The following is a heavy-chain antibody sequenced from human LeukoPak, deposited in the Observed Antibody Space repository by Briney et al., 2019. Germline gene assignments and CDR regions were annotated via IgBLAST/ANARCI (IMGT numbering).Heavy chain of an antibody. CDR1: GGSVRNDY. CDR2: IHSTDGT. J-gene: IGHJ6*03. V-gene: IGHV4-59*02. CDR3: ARSRLVHFHYYYYYLDV. Sequence: SETLSLTCSVSGGSVRNDYWTWVRQAPGKGLEWIGYIHSTDGTNYSPSLNSRITISLDKSKKQFSLKVTSVTAADTAVYYCARSRLVHFHYYYYYLDVWGRGTTVTVSS. D-gene: IGHD3-3*02.